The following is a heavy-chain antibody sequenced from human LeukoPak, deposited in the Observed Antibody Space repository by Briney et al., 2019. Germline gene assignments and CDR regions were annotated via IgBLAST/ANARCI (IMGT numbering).Heavy chain of an antibody. D-gene: IGHD2-15*01. CDR3: ARGCSGGSCYPHWFDP. CDR1: GYTLTELS. Sequence: SVKVSCKVSGYTLTELSMHWVRQAPGKGLEWMGGIIPIFGTANYAQKFQGRVTITADKSTSTAYMELSSLRSEDTAVYYCARGCSGGSCYPHWFDPWGQGTLVTVSS. CDR2: IIPIFGTA. J-gene: IGHJ5*02. V-gene: IGHV1-69*06.